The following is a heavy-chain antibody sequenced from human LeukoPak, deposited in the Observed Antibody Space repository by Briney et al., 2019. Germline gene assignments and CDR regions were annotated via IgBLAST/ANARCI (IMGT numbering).Heavy chain of an antibody. V-gene: IGHV4-4*07. Sequence: SETLSLTCAVYGGSFSGYYWSWIRQPAGKGLEWIGRIYTSGSTNYNPSLKSRVTISVDTSKNQFSLKLSSVTAADTAVYYCARESRKPDSSSWYGGAVIDYWGQGTLVTVSS. D-gene: IGHD6-13*01. CDR2: IYTSGST. CDR3: ARESRKPDSSSWYGGAVIDY. J-gene: IGHJ4*02. CDR1: GGSFSGYY.